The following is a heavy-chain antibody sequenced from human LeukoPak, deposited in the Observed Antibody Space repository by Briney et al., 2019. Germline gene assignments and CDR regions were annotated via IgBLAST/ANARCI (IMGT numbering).Heavy chain of an antibody. D-gene: IGHD1-26*01. J-gene: IGHJ6*02. Sequence: GGSLRPSCAASGFTVGSNYMSWVRLAPGKGLEWVSIMSSGGTTSYADSVKGRFTISRDNSRNTLYLQMNSLRAEDTGVYYCATRGAPGYYYGMDVWGQGTTVTVSS. CDR2: MSSGGTT. CDR1: GFTVGSNY. CDR3: ATRGAPGYYYGMDV. V-gene: IGHV3-66*01.